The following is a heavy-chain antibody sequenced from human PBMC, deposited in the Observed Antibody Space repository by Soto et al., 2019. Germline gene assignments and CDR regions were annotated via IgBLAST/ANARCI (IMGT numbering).Heavy chain of an antibody. CDR2: IIPIFCTT. CDR1: GGTXXXXA. D-gene: IGHD2-15*01. V-gene: IGHV1-69*06. Sequence: QVQLVQSGAEVXXXXXXVKVSCKASGGTXXXXAISWVRQAPGQGLEXXGGIIPIFCTTNYAQKFKGRVTITADKSTSITYMELSSLRAEDTAVYYCARDLFPYGSGGSCYGMDVWGQGNTVTVSS. J-gene: IGHJ6*02. CDR3: ARDLFPYGSGGSCYGMDV.